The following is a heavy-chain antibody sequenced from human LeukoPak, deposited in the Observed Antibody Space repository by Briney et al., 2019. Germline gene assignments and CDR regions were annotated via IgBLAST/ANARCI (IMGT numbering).Heavy chain of an antibody. CDR3: VRHRTASDY. D-gene: IGHD1-1*01. CDR1: GFTFSSYA. CDR2: ISYDGSNE. V-gene: IGHV3-30*03. Sequence: GGSLRLSCAASGFTFSSYAMHWVRQAPGKGLEWVALISYDGSNEYYADSVKGRFTISRDNSKNTLYLQMNSLRGEDTAVYYCVRHRTASDYWGQGALVTVSS. J-gene: IGHJ4*02.